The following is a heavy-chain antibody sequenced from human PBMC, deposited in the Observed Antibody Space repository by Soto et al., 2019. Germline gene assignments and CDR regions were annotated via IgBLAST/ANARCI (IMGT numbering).Heavy chain of an antibody. V-gene: IGHV3-15*01. D-gene: IGHD3-22*01. CDR2: IKSKTDGGTT. CDR1: GFTFSNAW. Sequence: EVQLVESGGGLVKPGGSIRLSFAASGFTFSNAWMSWVRQAPGKGLEWVGSIKSKTDGGTTDYAARGKDRFTISRDDSKNTLYLQMNSLKTEDTSVYYCTTRPPYLWYYYDSSCQDDYWGQGTLVTVSS. J-gene: IGHJ4*02. CDR3: TTRPPYLWYYYDSSCQDDY.